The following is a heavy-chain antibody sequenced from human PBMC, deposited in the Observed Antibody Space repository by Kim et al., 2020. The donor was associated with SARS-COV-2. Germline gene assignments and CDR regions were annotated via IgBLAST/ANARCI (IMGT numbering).Heavy chain of an antibody. D-gene: IGHD3-10*01. V-gene: IGHV3-30*18. Sequence: GGSLRLSCAAYGFTFSTYGMHWVRQAPGKGREWVAVISYEGTNKYHSDSVQGRFTISRDNSKNTLYLQMNSLRVEDTAVYYCAKDGLNYYGSGRSDYFDYWGQGTLVTVSS. CDR1: GFTFSTYG. J-gene: IGHJ4*02. CDR3: AKDGLNYYGSGRSDYFDY. CDR2: ISYEGTNK.